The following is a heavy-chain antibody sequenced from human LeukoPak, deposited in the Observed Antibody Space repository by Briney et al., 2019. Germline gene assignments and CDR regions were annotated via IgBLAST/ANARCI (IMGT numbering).Heavy chain of an antibody. CDR2: ISGSGGST. CDR3: AKGYYDFWSGPPPGDYYYYGMDV. Sequence: GGSLRLSCAASGFTFSSYAMSWVRQAPGKGLEWVSAISGSGGSTYYADSVRGRFTISRDNSKNTLYLQMNSLRAEDTAVYYCAKGYYDFWSGPPPGDYYYYGMDVWGQGTTVTVSS. D-gene: IGHD3-3*01. V-gene: IGHV3-23*01. J-gene: IGHJ6*02. CDR1: GFTFSSYA.